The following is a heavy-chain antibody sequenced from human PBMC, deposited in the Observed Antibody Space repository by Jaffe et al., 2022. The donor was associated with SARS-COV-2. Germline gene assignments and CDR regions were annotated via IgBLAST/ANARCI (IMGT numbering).Heavy chain of an antibody. D-gene: IGHD2-2*01. V-gene: IGHV1-69*02. J-gene: IGHJ6*02. CDR3: AGYCSSTSCLEYYYYGMDV. CDR1: GGTFSSYT. CDR2: IIPILGIA. Sequence: QVQLVQSGAEVKKPGSSVKVSCKASGGTFSSYTISWVRQAPGQGLEWMGRIIPILGIANYAQKFQGRVTITADKSTSTAYMELSSLRSEDTAVYYCAGYCSSTSCLEYYYYGMDVWGQGTTVTVSS.